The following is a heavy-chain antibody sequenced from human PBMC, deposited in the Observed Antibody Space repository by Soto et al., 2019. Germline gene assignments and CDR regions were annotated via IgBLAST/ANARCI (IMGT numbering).Heavy chain of an antibody. CDR2: IYSIGTT. CDR1: GGSITSANYY. D-gene: IGHD3-16*02. J-gene: IGHJ5*02. Sequence: QVQLQESGPGLVKPSQTLSLSCSISGGSITSANYYWTWIRLFPGKGLEWIGYIYSIGTTHYNPSLKSRATISLDTSNNQFSLEVKSATAADTAVYYCARIGLHLGELSRNWFDPWGQGSLVTVSS. V-gene: IGHV4-31*03. CDR3: ARIGLHLGELSRNWFDP.